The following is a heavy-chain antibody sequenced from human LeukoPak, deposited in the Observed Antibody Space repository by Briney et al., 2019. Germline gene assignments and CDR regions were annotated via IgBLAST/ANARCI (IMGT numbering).Heavy chain of an antibody. CDR1: GGSLSSGSYS. J-gene: IGHJ4*02. Sequence: SETLSLTCTVSGGSLSSGSYSWSWIRQPAGKGLEWIGRIYTSGSTNYNPSLKSRVTISVDTSKNQFSLKLSSVTAADTAVYYCAREYSSSSGLYYFDYWGQGTLVTVSS. V-gene: IGHV4-61*02. CDR2: IYTSGST. CDR3: AREYSSSSGLYYFDY. D-gene: IGHD6-6*01.